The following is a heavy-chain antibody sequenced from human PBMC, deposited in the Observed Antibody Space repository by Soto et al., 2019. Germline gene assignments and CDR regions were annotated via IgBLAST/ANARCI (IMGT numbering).Heavy chain of an antibody. CDR1: GDSISSGDYY. CDR3: ARETGHARYFDL. J-gene: IGHJ2*01. CDR2: ISYSGST. V-gene: IGHV4-30-4*01. Sequence: QVQLQESGPGLVKPSQTLSLTCTVSGDSISSGDYYWSWIRQPPGKGLECIRYISYSGSTYYNPSLKSRVTISLDTSKNQFSLKLNSVTAADTAVYYCARETGHARYFDLWGRGTLVTVSS.